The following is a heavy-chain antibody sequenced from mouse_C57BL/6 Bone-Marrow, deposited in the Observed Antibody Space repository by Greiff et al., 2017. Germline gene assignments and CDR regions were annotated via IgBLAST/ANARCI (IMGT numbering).Heavy chain of an antibody. CDR3: GRGDYYGPWFAY. CDR2: IDPSDSYT. V-gene: IGHV1-69*01. Sequence: VQLQQPGAELVMPGASVKLSCKASGYTFTSYWMHWVKQRPGQGLEWIGEIDPSDSYTNYNQKFKGKSTLTVDKSSSTAYMQPSSLTSEDSAVYYCGRGDYYGPWFAYWGQGTLVTVSA. D-gene: IGHD1-1*01. J-gene: IGHJ3*01. CDR1: GYTFTSYW.